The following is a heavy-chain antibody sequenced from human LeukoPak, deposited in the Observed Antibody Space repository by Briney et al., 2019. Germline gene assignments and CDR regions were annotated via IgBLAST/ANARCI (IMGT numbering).Heavy chain of an antibody. V-gene: IGHV3-49*04. CDR1: GFTFIDYA. Sequence: GGSLRLSCATSGFTFIDYAMSWVRQAPGKGLQWVGFIRSKAHGGTTECAASVKGRFTISRDDSKGIAYLRMNSLKTEDTAVYYCSRRRCSGGVCYFDYWGQGTLVTVSS. J-gene: IGHJ4*02. CDR3: SRRRCSGGVCYFDY. CDR2: IRSKAHGGTT. D-gene: IGHD2-15*01.